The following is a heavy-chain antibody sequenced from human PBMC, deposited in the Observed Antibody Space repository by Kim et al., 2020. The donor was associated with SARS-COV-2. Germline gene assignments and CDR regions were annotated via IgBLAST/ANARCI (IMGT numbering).Heavy chain of an antibody. D-gene: IGHD6-19*01. Sequence: SETLSLTWTVSGGSISSYYWSWIRQPPGKGLEWIGYMYYSGSTNYNPSLKSRVTISVDTSKNQFSLKLSSVTAADTAVYYCARGLRTYIAVAAYGMDVWGQGTTVTVSS. CDR2: MYYSGST. CDR3: ARGLRTYIAVAAYGMDV. J-gene: IGHJ6*02. V-gene: IGHV4-59*01. CDR1: GGSISSYY.